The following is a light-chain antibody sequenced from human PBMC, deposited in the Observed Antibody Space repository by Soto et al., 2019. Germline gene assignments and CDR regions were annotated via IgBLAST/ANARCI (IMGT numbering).Light chain of an antibody. CDR3: QQSYNNPRT. J-gene: IGKJ1*01. Sequence: DIHMTQSPSSLSASVGYRFTITCRASQSIRRNLNWYQQKPGTAPKLLMFGASTLQSGVPSRFSGSGSGTDFTLTITSLQPEDFATYYCQQSYNNPRTFGQGTKVDIK. V-gene: IGKV1-39*01. CDR1: QSIRRN. CDR2: GAS.